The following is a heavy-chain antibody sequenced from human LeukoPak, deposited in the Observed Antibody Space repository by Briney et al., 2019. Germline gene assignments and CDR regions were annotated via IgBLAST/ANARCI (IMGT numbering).Heavy chain of an antibody. CDR3: ARDTGSYYYDSSGPKTYNWFDP. V-gene: IGHV4-30-4*01. D-gene: IGHD3-22*01. CDR2: IYYSGST. CDR1: GGSISSGDYY. J-gene: IGHJ5*02. Sequence: PSETLSLTCTVSGGSISSGDYYWSWIRQPPGKGLEWIGYIYYSGSTYYNPSLKSRVTISVDTSKNQFSLKLSSVTAADTAVYYCARDTGSYYYDSSGPKTYNWFDPWGQGTLVTVSS.